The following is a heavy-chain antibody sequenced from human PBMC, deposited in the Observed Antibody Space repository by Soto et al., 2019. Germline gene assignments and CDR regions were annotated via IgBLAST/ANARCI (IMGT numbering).Heavy chain of an antibody. Sequence: SFKVASKHSGYALPLCWDQWVRQTPGRGLEWTGRIDPTDSKAIYSPAFQGHVTISADKSSTTIYLQWSSLKASDSGMYYCARRIAAPTGSYYYHLGVRGQGTPVTGSS. CDR2: IDPTDSKA. J-gene: IGHJ6*01. CDR1: GYALPLCW. V-gene: IGHV5-10-1*01. CDR3: ARRIAAPTGSYYYHLGV. D-gene: IGHD6-13*01.